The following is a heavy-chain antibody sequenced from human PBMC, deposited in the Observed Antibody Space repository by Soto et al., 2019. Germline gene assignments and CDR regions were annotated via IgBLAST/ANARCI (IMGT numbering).Heavy chain of an antibody. Sequence: QITLKESGPTLVKPTQTLTLTCTFSGFSLSTSGVGVGWIRQPPGKALEWLALIYWDDDKRYSPSLKSRLTITKDTSKNQEVLTMTNMDPVDTATYYCAQQRLVLGAFDIWGQGTMVTVSS. CDR2: IYWDDDK. D-gene: IGHD6-13*01. CDR1: GFSLSTSGVG. V-gene: IGHV2-5*02. CDR3: AQQRLVLGAFDI. J-gene: IGHJ3*02.